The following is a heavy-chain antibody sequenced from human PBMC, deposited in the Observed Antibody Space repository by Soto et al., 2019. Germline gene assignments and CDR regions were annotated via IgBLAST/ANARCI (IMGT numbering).Heavy chain of an antibody. Sequence: PGGSLRLSCAASGFSFSDYYMSWIRQAPGKGLEWVSYISFSTTSIYYADSVKGRFTISRDNSKNTLYLQMNSLRAEDTAVYYCAKDSLRGPSSGPTDYWGQGTLVTVSS. V-gene: IGHV3-11*01. J-gene: IGHJ4*02. CDR1: GFSFSDYY. D-gene: IGHD3-22*01. CDR3: AKDSLRGPSSGPTDY. CDR2: ISFSTTSI.